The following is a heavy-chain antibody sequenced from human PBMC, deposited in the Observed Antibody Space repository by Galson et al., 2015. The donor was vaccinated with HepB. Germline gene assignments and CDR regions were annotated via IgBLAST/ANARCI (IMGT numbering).Heavy chain of an antibody. D-gene: IGHD6-13*01. CDR1: GFIFTNYG. J-gene: IGHJ4*02. CDR3: AKEGTPSWYYYDS. V-gene: IGHV3-30*18. Sequence: LRLSCAASGFIFTNYGMHWVRQAPGKALELLAVVASDGTNQYYADSVKGRFTASRDYSNNIVYLQMSSLRVEDTAVYFCAKEGTPSWYYYDSWGQGTLVTVSS. CDR2: VASDGTNQ.